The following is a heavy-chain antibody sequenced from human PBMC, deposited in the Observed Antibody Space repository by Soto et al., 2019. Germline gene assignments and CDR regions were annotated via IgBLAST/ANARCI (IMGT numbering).Heavy chain of an antibody. CDR3: ARGPPPNWFDP. J-gene: IGHJ5*02. V-gene: IGHV4-61*01. Sequence: SETLSLTCTVSGGSVSSASYYWSWIRQPPGKALEWIGFIYYSGSTNYNPSLKSRVTISLDTSENQFSLRLNSVTAADTAVYYCARGPPPNWFDPWGRGTLVTVSS. CDR2: IYYSGST. CDR1: GGSVSSASYY.